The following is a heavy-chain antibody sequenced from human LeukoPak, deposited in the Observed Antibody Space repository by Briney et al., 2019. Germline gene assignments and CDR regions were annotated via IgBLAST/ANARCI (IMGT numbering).Heavy chain of an antibody. CDR1: GFTFSNYW. CDR2: IKQDGTEK. J-gene: IGHJ4*02. V-gene: IGHV3-7*01. D-gene: IGHD3-10*01. CDR3: AKLAKYFYGSETYYFFEH. Sequence: PGGSLRLSCAASGFTFSNYWMSWVRQAPGKGLEWVANIKQDGTEKYYVDSVKGRFTISRDNAKNSLYLQMTSLRVEDTAVYYCAKLAKYFYGSETYYFFEHWGQGTPVTASS.